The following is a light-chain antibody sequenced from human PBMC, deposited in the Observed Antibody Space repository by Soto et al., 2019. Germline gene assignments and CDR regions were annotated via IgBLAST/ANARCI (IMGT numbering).Light chain of an antibody. V-gene: IGLV1-44*01. CDR1: SSNIGSNT. J-gene: IGLJ3*02. CDR3: ASWDDSLSGPV. CDR2: SND. Sequence: QSVLTQPPSASGTPGQRVTISCSGSSSNIGSNTVNWYQQLPGTAPKLLIYSNDERPSGVPDRFSGSKSGTSASLAISGLRSEDEADYYCASWDDSLSGPVFGGGTQLTAL.